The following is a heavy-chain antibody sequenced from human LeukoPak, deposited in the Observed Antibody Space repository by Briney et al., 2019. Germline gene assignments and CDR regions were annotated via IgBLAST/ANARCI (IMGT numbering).Heavy chain of an antibody. J-gene: IGHJ4*02. D-gene: IGHD3-22*01. CDR3: ARDSSGYQ. CDR2: IKEDGSEK. CDR1: GFTFSPYW. V-gene: IGHV3-7*01. Sequence: GGSLRLSCAASGFTFSPYWMSWVRQAPGKGLEWVANIKEDGSEKCYGDSVKGRFTISRDNAKNSLYLEMNSLRVEDTAVYYCARDSSGYQWGQGTLVTVSS.